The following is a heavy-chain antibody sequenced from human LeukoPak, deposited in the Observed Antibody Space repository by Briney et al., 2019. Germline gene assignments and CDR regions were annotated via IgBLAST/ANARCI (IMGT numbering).Heavy chain of an antibody. CDR2: IGGSGGST. D-gene: IGHD2-15*01. V-gene: IGHV3-23*01. CDR3: AKDYCSGGSCYRGDDAFDI. Sequence: GGSLRLSCAASGFTFSSYAMSWFRQAPGKGLEWVSAIGGSGGSTYYADSVKGRFTISRDNSKNTLYLQMNSLRAEDTAVYYCAKDYCSGGSCYRGDDAFDIWGQGTMVTVSS. CDR1: GFTFSSYA. J-gene: IGHJ3*02.